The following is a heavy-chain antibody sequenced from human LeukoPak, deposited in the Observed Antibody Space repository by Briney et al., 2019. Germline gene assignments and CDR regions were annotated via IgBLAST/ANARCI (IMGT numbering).Heavy chain of an antibody. D-gene: IGHD2-15*01. CDR1: GFTFSSYS. CDR3: AGEGYCSGGSCYGLTYYYGMDV. CDR2: ISSSSSYI. V-gene: IGHV3-21*01. Sequence: PGGSLRLSCAASGFTFSSYSMNWVRQAPGKGLEWVSSISSSSSYIYYADSVKGRFTISRDNAKNSLYLQMNSLRAEDTAVYYCAGEGYCSGGSCYGLTYYYGMDVWGQGTTVTVSS. J-gene: IGHJ6*02.